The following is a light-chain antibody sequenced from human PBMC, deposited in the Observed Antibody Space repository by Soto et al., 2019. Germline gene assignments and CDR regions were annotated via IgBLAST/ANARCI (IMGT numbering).Light chain of an antibody. CDR3: SSYTSSSPYV. J-gene: IGLJ1*01. CDR1: KFVGGYNY. V-gene: IGLV2-14*01. Sequence: SGLNSASPGSGAPGQAVTLLLPGNNKFVGGYNYVSWYQQHPGEAPKLMIYDVSNRPSGVSNRFSGSKSGNTASLTISGLQAEDEADYYCSSYTSSSPYVFGTGTKVTVL. CDR2: DVS.